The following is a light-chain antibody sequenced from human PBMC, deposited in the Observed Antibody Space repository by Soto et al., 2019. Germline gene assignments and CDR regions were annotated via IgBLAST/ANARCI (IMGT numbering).Light chain of an antibody. CDR1: KSVANF. CDR2: DAS. Sequence: IVLTQSPDTLSLSLGERATLSCRASKSVANFLAWYQQKPGQAPRLLIYDASTRATGIPARFSGSGSGTDFTLTISSLEPGDFALYYCQQRSVLRFGGGTKVEIK. V-gene: IGKV3-11*01. CDR3: QQRSVLR. J-gene: IGKJ4*01.